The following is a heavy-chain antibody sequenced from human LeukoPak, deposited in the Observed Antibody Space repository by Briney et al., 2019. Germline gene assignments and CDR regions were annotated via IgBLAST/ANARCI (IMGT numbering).Heavy chain of an antibody. CDR1: GFTFSSYT. D-gene: IGHD3-16*02. Sequence: PGGSLRPSCAASGFTFSSYTMSWVRQAARGGLEWVSAISGSGGSTYYADAVKGRFTISRDNSKNRLYLQMNSLRAEDTAVYYCGKERWELSYWGQGNLVTVSS. CDR3: GKERWELSY. CDR2: ISGSGGST. V-gene: IGHV3-23*01. J-gene: IGHJ4*02.